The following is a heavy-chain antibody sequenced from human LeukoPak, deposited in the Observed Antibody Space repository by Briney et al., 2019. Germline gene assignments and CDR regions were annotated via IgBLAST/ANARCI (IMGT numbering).Heavy chain of an antibody. CDR2: IRYDGSNK. V-gene: IGHV3-30*02. D-gene: IGHD2-2*01. Sequence: GGSLRLSCAASGFTFSDYYMSWIRQAPGKGLEWVAFIRYDGSNKYYADSVKGRFTISRDNSKNTLYLQMNSLRAEDTAVYYCAKDERTDIVVVPEWYYWGQGTLVTVSS. CDR3: AKDERTDIVVVPEWYY. J-gene: IGHJ4*02. CDR1: GFTFSDYY.